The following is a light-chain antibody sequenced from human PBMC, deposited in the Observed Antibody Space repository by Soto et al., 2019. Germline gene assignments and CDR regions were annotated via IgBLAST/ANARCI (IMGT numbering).Light chain of an antibody. V-gene: IGKV1-5*03. J-gene: IGKJ1*01. Sequence: DIQMTQSPSTLSASVGDRVTIXXRASQSISSWLAWYQQKPGKAPKLXIYKASSLEKGVPSRFSGSGSGTEFTLTINSLQPDDFATYYCQHYNSYSEAFGQGTKVDIK. CDR1: QSISSW. CDR3: QHYNSYSEA. CDR2: KAS.